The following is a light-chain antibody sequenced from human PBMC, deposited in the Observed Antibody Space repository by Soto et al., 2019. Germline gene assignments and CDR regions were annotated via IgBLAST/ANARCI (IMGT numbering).Light chain of an antibody. CDR1: NIGGKT. CDR2: YDS. V-gene: IGLV3-21*01. Sequence: SYELTQPPSVSVAPGTTARITCGGNNIGGKTVHWYQQKPGQAPVLVIFYDSDRPSGIPERFSGSNSGNTATLTISRVEAGDEADYYCQVWESISDPPRVFGGGTKLTVL. CDR3: QVWESISDPPRV. J-gene: IGLJ2*01.